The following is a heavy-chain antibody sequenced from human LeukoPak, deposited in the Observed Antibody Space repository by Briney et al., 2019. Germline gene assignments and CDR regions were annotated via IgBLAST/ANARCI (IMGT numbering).Heavy chain of an antibody. V-gene: IGHV4-30-2*01. J-gene: IGHJ4*02. CDR2: IYHSGST. D-gene: IGHD6-13*01. CDR1: GGSISSGGYS. Sequence: SQTLSLTCAVSGGSISSGGYSWSWIRQPPGKGLEWIGYIYHSGSTYYNPSLKSRVTISVDRSKNQFPLKLSSVTAADTAVYYCARGHYSSSWYSFDYWGQGTLVTVSS. CDR3: ARGHYSSSWYSFDY.